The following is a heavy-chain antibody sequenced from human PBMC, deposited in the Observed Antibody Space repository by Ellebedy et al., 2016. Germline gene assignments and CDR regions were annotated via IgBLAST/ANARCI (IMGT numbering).Heavy chain of an antibody. CDR2: IVASGERT. CDR1: GFPLSSHA. Sequence: GGSLRLSCEASGFPLSSHAMSWVRQAPGKGPEWISAIVASGERTFYADSVKGRFTISRDNSKNRLYLQMNSLTSEDTAVYYCTKDILMWELLIGGDYWGQGTLVTVSS. V-gene: IGHV3-23*01. CDR3: TKDILMWELLIGGDY. J-gene: IGHJ4*02. D-gene: IGHD2-8*01.